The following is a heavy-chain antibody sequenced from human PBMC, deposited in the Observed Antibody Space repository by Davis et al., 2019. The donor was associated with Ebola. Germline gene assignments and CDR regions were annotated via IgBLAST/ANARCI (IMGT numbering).Heavy chain of an antibody. D-gene: IGHD2-15*01. V-gene: IGHV3-74*01. CDR3: ARDLGYCSGGSCYGFDY. J-gene: IGHJ4*02. Sequence: GESLKISCAASGFTFSSYWMHWVRQAPGKGLVWVSRINSDGSSTSYADSVKGRFTISRDNAKNTLYLQMNSLGAEDTAVYYCARDLGYCSGGSCYGFDYWGQGTLVTVSS. CDR2: INSDGSST. CDR1: GFTFSSYW.